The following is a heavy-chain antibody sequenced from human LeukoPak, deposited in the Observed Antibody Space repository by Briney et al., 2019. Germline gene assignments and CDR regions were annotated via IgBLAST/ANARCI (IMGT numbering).Heavy chain of an antibody. J-gene: IGHJ4*02. CDR1: GGSISSSSYY. Sequence: SETLSLTCTLSGGSISSSSYYWGWIRQPPGKGLEWIGSIYYSGSTYYNPSLKSRVTISVDTSKNQFSLKLSSVTAADTAVYYCARHESMPDYWGQGTLVTVSS. CDR2: IYYSGST. CDR3: ARHESMPDY. D-gene: IGHD2/OR15-2a*01. V-gene: IGHV4-39*01.